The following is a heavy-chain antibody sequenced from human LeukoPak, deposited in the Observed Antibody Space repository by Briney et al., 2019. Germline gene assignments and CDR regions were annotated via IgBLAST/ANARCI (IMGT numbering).Heavy chain of an antibody. D-gene: IGHD3-3*01. Sequence: ASVKVSCKASGYTFTSYYMHWVRQAPGQGLEWMGIINPSGGSTSYAQKFQGRVTMTRDTSTSTVYMELSSLRSEDTAVYYCAREDGRFLEWLFFDYWGQGTLVTVSS. CDR2: INPSGGST. CDR1: GYTFTSYY. CDR3: AREDGRFLEWLFFDY. V-gene: IGHV1-46*01. J-gene: IGHJ4*02.